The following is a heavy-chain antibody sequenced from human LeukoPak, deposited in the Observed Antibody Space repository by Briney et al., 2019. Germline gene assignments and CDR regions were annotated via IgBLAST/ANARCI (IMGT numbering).Heavy chain of an antibody. CDR2: MYYSGST. J-gene: IGHJ5*02. V-gene: IGHV4-30-4*01. CDR1: GGSISSGDYY. CDR3: ARPYYYDSRIDP. Sequence: PSETLPLTCTVSGGSISSGDYYWSWIRQPPGKGLEWIAYMYYSGSTYYNPSLKSRVTMSADTSKNQLSLKLSSVTAADTAVYYCARPYYYDSRIDPWGQGILVTVSS. D-gene: IGHD3-22*01.